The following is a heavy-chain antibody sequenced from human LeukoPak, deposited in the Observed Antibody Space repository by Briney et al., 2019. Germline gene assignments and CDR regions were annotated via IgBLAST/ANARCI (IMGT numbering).Heavy chain of an antibody. CDR3: TTDFISYYDILTGYYTSVDY. V-gene: IGHV3-15*01. CDR1: GFTFRNAW. D-gene: IGHD3-9*01. Sequence: GGSLRLSCGASGFTFRNAWMSWVRQAPGKGLEWVGRIKSKTDGGTTDYAAPVKGRFTISRDDSKNTLYLQMNSLKTEDTAVYYCTTDFISYYDILTGYYTSVDYWGQGTLVTVSS. J-gene: IGHJ4*02. CDR2: IKSKTDGGTT.